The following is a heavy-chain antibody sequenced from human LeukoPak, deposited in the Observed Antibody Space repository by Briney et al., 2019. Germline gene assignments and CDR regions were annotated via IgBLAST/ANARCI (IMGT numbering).Heavy chain of an antibody. CDR1: GFTFSSYA. CDR3: AKYGLIAAAAPSDY. V-gene: IGHV3-23*01. Sequence: GGSLRLSCAASGFTFSSYAMSWVRQAPGEGVGLVSDISGSGGSNYYADSVKGGFTISRDNSKNTLYLQMNSLRAEDTAVYYCAKYGLIAAAAPSDYWGQGTLVTVSS. D-gene: IGHD6-13*01. CDR2: ISGSGGSN. J-gene: IGHJ4*02.